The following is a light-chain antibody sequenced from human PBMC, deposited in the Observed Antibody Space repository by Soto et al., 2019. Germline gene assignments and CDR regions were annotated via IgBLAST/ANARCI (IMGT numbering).Light chain of an antibody. CDR1: QSVSSN. CDR2: GAS. CDR3: QQNNKWPPVT. V-gene: IGKV3-15*01. Sequence: EIVMTQSPATLSVSPGERATLSCRASQSVSSNLAWYQQKPGQAPRLLIYGASTRATGVPDRFSGGGSGTEFTLTISSLQSEDFAFYYCQQNNKWPPVTFGGGPKVDIK. J-gene: IGKJ4*01.